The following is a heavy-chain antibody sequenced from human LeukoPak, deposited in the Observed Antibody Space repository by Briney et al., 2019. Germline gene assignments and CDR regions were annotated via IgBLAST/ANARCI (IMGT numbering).Heavy chain of an antibody. Sequence: PGRSLRLSCAASGFIFADVTIHAVCHVPGEGVEWGSLINLDGGSTYYADSVKGRFTLSRDNSKNSLSLQIDTLTTEDTAFYYSAQGDVDSPMNFYHWGQGTLVTVSS. CDR1: GFIFADVT. CDR2: INLDGGST. D-gene: IGHD5-12*01. V-gene: IGHV3-43*01. J-gene: IGHJ4*02. CDR3: AQGDVDSPMNFYH.